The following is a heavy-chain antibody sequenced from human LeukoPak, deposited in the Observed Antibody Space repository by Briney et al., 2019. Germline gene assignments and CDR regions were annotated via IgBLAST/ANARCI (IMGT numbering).Heavy chain of an antibody. J-gene: IGHJ6*03. Sequence: GASVKVSCKASGYTFTSYAMNWVRQAPGQGLEWMGWINTNTGNPTYAQGFTGRFVFSLDTSVSTAYLQIGSLKAEDTAVYYCARDLWLQSALRSRLYYMDVWGKGTTVTVSS. D-gene: IGHD5-24*01. CDR1: GYTFTSYA. CDR2: INTNTGNP. CDR3: ARDLWLQSALRSRLYYMDV. V-gene: IGHV7-4-1*01.